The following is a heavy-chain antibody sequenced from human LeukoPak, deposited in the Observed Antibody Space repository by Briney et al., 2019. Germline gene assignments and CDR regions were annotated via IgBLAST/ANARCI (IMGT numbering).Heavy chain of an antibody. D-gene: IGHD4-17*01. CDR1: GYTFTGYA. V-gene: IGHV1-3*01. J-gene: IGHJ5*02. Sequence: GASVKVSCKASGYTFTGYAMHWVRQAPGQRLEWMGWINAGNGNTKYSQKFQGRVTITRDTSASTAYMELSSLRSEDTAVYYCARDLLSPISTVTREGRFDPCGQGTLVTVSS. CDR2: INAGNGNT. CDR3: ARDLLSPISTVTREGRFDP.